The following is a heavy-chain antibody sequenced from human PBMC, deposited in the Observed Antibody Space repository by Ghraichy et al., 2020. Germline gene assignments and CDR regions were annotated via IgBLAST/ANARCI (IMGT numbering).Heavy chain of an antibody. Sequence: GGSLRLSCAASGFTFSSYSMNWVRQAPGTGLEWVSSISSSSSYIYYADSVKGRFTISRDNAKNSLYLQMNSLRAEDTAVYYCARAFRIAADFDYWGQGTLVTVSS. J-gene: IGHJ4*02. CDR1: GFTFSSYS. CDR3: ARAFRIAADFDY. CDR2: ISSSSSYI. D-gene: IGHD6-25*01. V-gene: IGHV3-21*01.